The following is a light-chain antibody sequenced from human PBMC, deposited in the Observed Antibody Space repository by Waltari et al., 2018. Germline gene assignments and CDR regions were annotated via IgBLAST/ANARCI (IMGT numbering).Light chain of an antibody. CDR2: KVN. Sequence: QSALTQPASVSGSPGQSITISCTGTSSDVGFYDFVSWFQQHPGKAPKVRLYKVNNRPSGVSNRFSGSKSANTASLTISGLQAEDEADYYCSSYTRRSYWVFGGGTQLTVL. V-gene: IGLV2-14*01. J-gene: IGLJ3*02. CDR3: SSYTRRSYWV. CDR1: SSDVGFYDF.